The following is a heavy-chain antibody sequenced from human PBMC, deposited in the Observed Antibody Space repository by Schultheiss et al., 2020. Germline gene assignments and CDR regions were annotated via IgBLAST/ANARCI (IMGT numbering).Heavy chain of an antibody. CDR2: IYYSGST. CDR1: GGSISSGNYY. Sequence: SETLSLTCTVSGGSISSGNYYWGWIRQPAGKGLEWIGYIYYSGSTYYNPSLKSRVTISVDTSKNQFSLKLSSVTAADTAVYYCARHPQEDSSSTGIDYWGQGTLVTVSS. D-gene: IGHD6-6*01. J-gene: IGHJ4*02. V-gene: IGHV4-39*01. CDR3: ARHPQEDSSSTGIDY.